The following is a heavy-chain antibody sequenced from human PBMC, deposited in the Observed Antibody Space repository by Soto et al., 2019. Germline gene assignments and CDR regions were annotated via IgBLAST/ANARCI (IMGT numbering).Heavy chain of an antibody. Sequence: PSETLSLTCTVSGGSISSSSYYWGWIRQPPGKGLEWIGSIYYSGSTFYNPSLKSRVTISVDTSKNQFSLKLSSVTAADAAVYYCARQQYTSGWYIFDYWGQGTLVTVSS. V-gene: IGHV4-39*01. CDR2: IYYSGST. CDR1: GGSISSSSYY. J-gene: IGHJ4*02. CDR3: ARQQYTSGWYIFDY. D-gene: IGHD6-19*01.